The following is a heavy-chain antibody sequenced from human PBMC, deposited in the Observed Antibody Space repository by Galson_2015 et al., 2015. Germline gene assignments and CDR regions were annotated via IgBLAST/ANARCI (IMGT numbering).Heavy chain of an antibody. V-gene: IGHV4-34*01. J-gene: IGHJ6*02. CDR1: GGSFSGYY. D-gene: IGHD2-15*01. CDR2: INHSGST. CDR3: ARVGFVVVVAAQIYYYYGMDV. Sequence: ETLSLTCAVYGGSFSGYYWSWIRQPPGKGLEWIGEINHSGSTNYNPSLKSRVTISVDTSKNQFTLKLSSVTAADTAVYYCARVGFVVVVAAQIYYYYGMDVWGQGTTVTVSS.